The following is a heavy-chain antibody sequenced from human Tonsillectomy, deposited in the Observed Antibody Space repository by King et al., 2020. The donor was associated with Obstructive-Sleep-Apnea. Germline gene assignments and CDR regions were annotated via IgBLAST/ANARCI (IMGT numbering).Heavy chain of an antibody. J-gene: IGHJ6*02. Sequence: QLVQSGAEVKKPGASVKVSCKASGYNFISYNINWVRQATGQGLEWMGWMNPHSGNTVYAQKFQGRVTMTTNTSIRPVYMALRSLTYEDTAVYYCARRDATDVSGQGATITVSS. CDR2: MNPHSGNT. V-gene: IGHV1-8*01. CDR3: ARRDATDV. CDR1: GYNFISYN.